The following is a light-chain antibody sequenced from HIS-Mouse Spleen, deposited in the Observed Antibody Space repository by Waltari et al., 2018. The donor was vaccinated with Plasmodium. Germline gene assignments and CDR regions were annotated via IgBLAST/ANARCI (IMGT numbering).Light chain of an antibody. CDR1: RLPKKY. CDR3: YATDSSGNHRV. J-gene: IGLJ3*02. V-gene: IGLV3-10*01. CDR2: EDS. Sequence: SYALTQPPSLSVSPRQTARPTCPGGRLPKKYASWYQQKSAQAPVLVIYEDSKRPSGIPERFSGSSSGTMATLTISGAQVEDEADYYCYATDSSGNHRVFGGGTKLTVL.